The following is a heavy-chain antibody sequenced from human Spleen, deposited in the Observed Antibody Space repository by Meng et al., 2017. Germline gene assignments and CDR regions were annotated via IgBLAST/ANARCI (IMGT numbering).Heavy chain of an antibody. CDR2: INAGNGNT. D-gene: IGHD4-23*01. J-gene: IGHJ4*02. Sequence: QVQHVQSGAEVKKPGASVKLACKASGYIFSNHAIHWVRQAPGQRLEWMGWINAGNGNTKYSQKFQGRVTITRDTSATTAYMELSSLTSEDTAVYYCARGIWSLPKIAYYFDFWGQGTLVTVSS. CDR1: GYIFSNHA. V-gene: IGHV1-3*01. CDR3: ARGIWSLPKIAYYFDF.